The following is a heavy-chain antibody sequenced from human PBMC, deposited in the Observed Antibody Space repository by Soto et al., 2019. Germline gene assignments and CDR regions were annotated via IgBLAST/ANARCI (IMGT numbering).Heavy chain of an antibody. CDR3: KGDILAPFTPTNIAWVFDF. CDR1: GDSVSSNSAA. D-gene: IGHD5-12*01. CDR2: TYYRSKWYN. J-gene: IGHJ3*01. V-gene: IGHV6-1*01. Sequence: SQTLSLTCAISGDSVSSNSAAWNWIRQSPSRGLEWLGRTYYRSKWYNDYAVSVKSRITINPDTSKNQFSLQLNSVTPEDTAVYNWKGDILAPFTPTNIAWVFDFWAHGPMLPVSS.